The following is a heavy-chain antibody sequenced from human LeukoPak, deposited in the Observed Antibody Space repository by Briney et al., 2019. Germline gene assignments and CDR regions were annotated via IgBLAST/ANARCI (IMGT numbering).Heavy chain of an antibody. J-gene: IGHJ5*02. CDR2: IKEDGSAQ. V-gene: IGHV3-7*01. CDR3: ATSSNAPGNH. D-gene: IGHD2-2*01. Sequence: PGGSLRLSCAASGFTFNGYWMSWVRQAPGKGLEWVANIKEDGSAQYYVGSVKGRFTISRDNAKNSLYLQMNSLRAEDTAVYYCATSSNAPGNHWGQGTLVTVSS. CDR1: GFTFNGYW.